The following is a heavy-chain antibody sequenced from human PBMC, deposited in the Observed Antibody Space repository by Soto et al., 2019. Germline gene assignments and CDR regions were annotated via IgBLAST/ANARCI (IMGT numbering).Heavy chain of an antibody. D-gene: IGHD3-3*01. J-gene: IGHJ6*03. V-gene: IGHV1-3*01. Sequence: ASVKVSCKASGYTFTSYAMHWVRQAPGQRLEWMGWINAGNGNTKYSQKFQGRVTITRDTSASTAYMELSSLRSEDTAVYYCARELRFLEWLLYWYESSLPHTYCYYYMDVWGKGTTDTVSS. CDR2: INAGNGNT. CDR3: ARELRFLEWLLYWYESSLPHTYCYYYMDV. CDR1: GYTFTSYA.